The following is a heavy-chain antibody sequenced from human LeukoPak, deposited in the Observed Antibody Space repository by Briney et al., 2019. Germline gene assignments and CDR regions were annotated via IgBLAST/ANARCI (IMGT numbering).Heavy chain of an antibody. CDR3: ARGRRDGYNAAYYFDY. CDR2: IYTSGST. D-gene: IGHD5-24*01. V-gene: IGHV4-4*07. J-gene: IGHJ4*02. Sequence: SETLSLTCTVSGGSISRYYSSCIRQPAGKGLEWIGRIYTSGSTNYNPSLKSRVTMSVDTSKNQFSLKLSSVTAADTAVYYCARGRRDGYNAAYYFDYWGQGTLVTVSS. CDR1: GGSISRYY.